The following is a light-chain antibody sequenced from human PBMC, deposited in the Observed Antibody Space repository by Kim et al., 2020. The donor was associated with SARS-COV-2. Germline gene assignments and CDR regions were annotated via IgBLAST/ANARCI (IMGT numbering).Light chain of an antibody. V-gene: IGLV3-21*04. Sequence: SYERTQPPSVSVAPGKTATIACGGDNIGSKSVHWYQQKPGQAPVVVIYYDRDRPSGIPERFSGSNSGNPATLTISRVEAGDEADYFCQVWDSSVDHVVFGGGTQLTVL. CDR2: YDR. J-gene: IGLJ2*01. CDR3: QVWDSSVDHVV. CDR1: NIGSKS.